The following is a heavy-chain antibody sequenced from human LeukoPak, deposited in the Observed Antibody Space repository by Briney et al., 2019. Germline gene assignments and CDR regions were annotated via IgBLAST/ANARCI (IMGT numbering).Heavy chain of an antibody. D-gene: IGHD3-10*01. CDR1: GYTFTSYG. CDR2: ISAYNGNT. Sequence: ASVEVSCKASGYTFTSYGISWVRQAPGQGLEWMGWISAYNGNTNYAQKLQGGVTMTTDTSTSTAYMELRSLRSDDTAVYYCARAGSMVRGVIIGNNWFDPWGQGTLVTVSS. CDR3: ARAGSMVRGVIIGNNWFDP. J-gene: IGHJ5*02. V-gene: IGHV1-18*01.